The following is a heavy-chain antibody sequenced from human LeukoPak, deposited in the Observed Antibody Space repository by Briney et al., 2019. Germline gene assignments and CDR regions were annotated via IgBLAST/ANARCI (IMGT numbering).Heavy chain of an antibody. D-gene: IGHD3-22*01. CDR3: ATDKGNSGYWPYYFDY. CDR1: GFTFSSYS. CDR2: ISSSSSYI. J-gene: IGHJ4*02. V-gene: IGHV3-21*01. Sequence: GGSLRLSCAASGFTFSSYSMNWVRQAPGKGLEWVSSISSSSSYIYYADSVKGRFTISRDNAKNSLYLQMNSLRAEDTAVYYCATDKGNSGYWPYYFDYWGQGTLVTVSS.